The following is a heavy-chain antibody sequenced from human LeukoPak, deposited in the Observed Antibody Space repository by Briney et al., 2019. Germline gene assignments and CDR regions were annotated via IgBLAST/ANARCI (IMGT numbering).Heavy chain of an antibody. CDR1: GGSISSSSYY. CDR2: IYYSGST. CDR3: ARPRETVEMDAFHV. J-gene: IGHJ3*01. D-gene: IGHD6-19*01. V-gene: IGHV4-39*01. Sequence: SETLSLTCTVSGGSISSSSYYWGWIRQPPGKGLEWIGSIYYSGSTYYNPSLKSRVTISVDTSKNQFSLKLSSVTAADTAVYYCARPRETVEMDAFHVWGQGTMVTVSS.